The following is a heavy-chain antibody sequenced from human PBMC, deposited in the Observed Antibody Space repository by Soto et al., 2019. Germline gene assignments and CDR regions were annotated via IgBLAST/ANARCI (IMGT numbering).Heavy chain of an antibody. CDR1: GFTFSSYA. CDR2: ISGSGGST. CDR3: AKDPSFYYDSSGHEGHFDY. J-gene: IGHJ4*02. D-gene: IGHD3-22*01. Sequence: GGSLRLSCAASGFTFSSYAMSWVRQAPGKGLEWVSAISGSGGSTYYADSVKGRFTISRDSSKNTLYLQMNSLRAEDTAVYFCAKDPSFYYDSSGHEGHFDYWGQGTLVTVSS. V-gene: IGHV3-23*01.